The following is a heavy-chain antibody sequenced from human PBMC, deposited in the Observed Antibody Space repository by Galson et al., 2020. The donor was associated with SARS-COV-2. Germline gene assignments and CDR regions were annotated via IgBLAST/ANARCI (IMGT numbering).Heavy chain of an antibody. Sequence: SETLSLTCAVYGGSFSGYYWSWIRQPPGKGLEWIGEINHSGSTNYNPSLKSRVTISVDTSKNQFSLKLSSVTAADTAVYYCARIPLRMVRGVTRYNWFDPWGQGTLVTVSS. CDR2: INHSGST. V-gene: IGHV4-34*01. J-gene: IGHJ5*02. CDR1: GGSFSGYY. D-gene: IGHD3-10*01. CDR3: ARIPLRMVRGVTRYNWFDP.